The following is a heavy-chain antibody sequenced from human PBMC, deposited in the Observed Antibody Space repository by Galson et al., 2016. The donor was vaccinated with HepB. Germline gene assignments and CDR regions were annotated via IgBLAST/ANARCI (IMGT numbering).Heavy chain of an antibody. V-gene: IGHV1-69*13. CDR2: IIPVFRTA. D-gene: IGHD6-13*01. CDR3: ARDDGRRSWSRAYNYYMDV. Sequence: SVKVSCKASGGIFSNFAISWVRQAPGQGLEWMGGIIPVFRTANYAQKFQGRVTITADDFTSTAYMELRSLTSEDTAVYYCARDDGRRSWSRAYNYYMDVWGKGTTVTVSS. CDR1: GGIFSNFA. J-gene: IGHJ6*03.